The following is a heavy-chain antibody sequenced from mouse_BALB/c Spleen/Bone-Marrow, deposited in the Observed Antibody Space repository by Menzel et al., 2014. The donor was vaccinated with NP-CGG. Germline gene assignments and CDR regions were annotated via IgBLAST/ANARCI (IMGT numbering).Heavy chain of an antibody. CDR2: IWRGGST. J-gene: IGHJ4*01. Sequence: VQLQQSGPGLVQPSQSLSITCTVSGFSLTSYGVHWVRQSPGKGLEWLGVIWRGGSTDYNAAFMPRLSIAKDNSKSQVFFKMNSLQADDTAIYYCAKIGTTTGAMDYWGQGTSVTVSS. V-gene: IGHV2-5*01. CDR3: AKIGTTTGAMDY. D-gene: IGHD2-14*01. CDR1: GFSLTSYG.